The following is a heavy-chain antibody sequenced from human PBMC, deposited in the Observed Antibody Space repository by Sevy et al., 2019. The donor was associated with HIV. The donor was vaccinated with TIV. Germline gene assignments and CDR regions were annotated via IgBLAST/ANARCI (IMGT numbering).Heavy chain of an antibody. CDR1: GFTFSDYY. D-gene: IGHD6-19*01. Sequence: GGSLRLSCAASGFTFSDYYMSWIRQAPGKGLEWVSYISSIGSTIYYADSVKGRFTISRDNAKNSLYLQMNSLRAEDTAVYDCARASGWIYYFDYWGQGTLVTVSS. J-gene: IGHJ4*02. CDR2: ISSIGSTI. CDR3: ARASGWIYYFDY. V-gene: IGHV3-11*01.